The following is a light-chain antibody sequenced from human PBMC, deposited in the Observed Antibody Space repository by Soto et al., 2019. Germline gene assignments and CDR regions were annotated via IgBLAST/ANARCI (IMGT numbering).Light chain of an antibody. CDR1: QSVSSNT. CDR3: QQYGISPSWT. Sequence: ETVLTQSPGTLSLSPGERATLSCRASQSVSSNTLAWYQQKPGQAPKLLMYGASTRATGIPDRFSGSGSGTDFSLTVSRLEPDDFAVYYCQQYGISPSWTFGQGTKVEIK. J-gene: IGKJ1*01. V-gene: IGKV3-20*01. CDR2: GAS.